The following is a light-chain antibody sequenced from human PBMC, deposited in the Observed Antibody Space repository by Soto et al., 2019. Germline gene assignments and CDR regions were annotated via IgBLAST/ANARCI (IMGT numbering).Light chain of an antibody. V-gene: IGKV1-39*01. Sequence: DIQLTQSPSSLSASVGDRVTMTCRASETISTFLNWYQHKPGKAPRLLISAASRLQSGVPPRFSGSGSGTEFTLTINSLRPEDFASYYCQHYNSYSEAFGQGTKV. CDR1: ETISTF. J-gene: IGKJ1*01. CDR2: AAS. CDR3: QHYNSYSEA.